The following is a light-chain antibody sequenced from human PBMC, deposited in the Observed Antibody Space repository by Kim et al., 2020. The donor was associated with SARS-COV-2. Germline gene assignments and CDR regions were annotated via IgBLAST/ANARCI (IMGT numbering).Light chain of an antibody. Sequence: GTLSLSPGERATLSCRASQSVSSKYLGWYQQKPGQAPRFLIYGASSRATGIPDRFSGSGSGTDFTLTISRLEPEDFAVYFCQQYRTFGQGTKLEI. CDR3: QQYRT. V-gene: IGKV3-20*01. CDR1: QSVSSKY. J-gene: IGKJ2*01. CDR2: GAS.